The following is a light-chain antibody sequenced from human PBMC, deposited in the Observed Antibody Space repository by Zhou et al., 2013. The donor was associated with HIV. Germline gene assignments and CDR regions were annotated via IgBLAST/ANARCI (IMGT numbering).Light chain of an antibody. V-gene: IGKV1-12*01. CDR3: QQANSFPLT. J-gene: IGKJ4*01. CDR1: QGISSY. Sequence: EIQMTQSPSTLSASVGDRVTITCRASQGISSYLAWYQQKPGKAPKLLIYAASSLQSGVPSRFSGSGSGTDFTLTISSLQPEDFATYYCQQANSFPLTFGGGTKVEIK. CDR2: AAS.